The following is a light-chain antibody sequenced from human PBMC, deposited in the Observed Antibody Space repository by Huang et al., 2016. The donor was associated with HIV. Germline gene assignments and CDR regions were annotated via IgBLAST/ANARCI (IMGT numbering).Light chain of an antibody. CDR3: HQYGSPPFT. V-gene: IGKV3-20*01. CDR2: GAS. J-gene: IGKJ3*01. CDR1: QSISSSS. Sequence: EIVLTQSPGTLSLSPGERATLSCRASQSISSSSLAWYLQKPGQAPTLLIHGASTRATDNPDRFSGSGSGTDFTLTISRLEPEDYAVYYCHQYGSPPFTFGPGTKVDIK.